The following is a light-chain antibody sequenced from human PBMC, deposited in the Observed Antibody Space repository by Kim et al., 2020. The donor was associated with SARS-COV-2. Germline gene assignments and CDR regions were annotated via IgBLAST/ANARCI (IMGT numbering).Light chain of an antibody. Sequence: EIVLTQSPGTLSLSSGERATLSCRASQSVSSSHLAWYQQKPGQAPRLLLSGASSRATGIPDRFSGSGSGTDFTLTISRLEPEDFAVYYCQQFGSSYTFGQGTKLEI. CDR2: GAS. J-gene: IGKJ2*01. CDR3: QQFGSSYT. CDR1: QSVSSSH. V-gene: IGKV3-20*01.